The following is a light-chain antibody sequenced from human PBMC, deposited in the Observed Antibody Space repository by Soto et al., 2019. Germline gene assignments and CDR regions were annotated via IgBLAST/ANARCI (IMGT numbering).Light chain of an antibody. CDR1: QNINNY. V-gene: IGKV1-17*01. Sequence: DIQMTQSPSSLSASVGDRVTITCQASQNINNYLNWYQQKPGKGPKRLVYAISSLHSGVPSRFSGSGSGTEFTLTISSLQPEDFATYYCLQYNDYPFTFGQGTRLEIK. J-gene: IGKJ5*01. CDR3: LQYNDYPFT. CDR2: AIS.